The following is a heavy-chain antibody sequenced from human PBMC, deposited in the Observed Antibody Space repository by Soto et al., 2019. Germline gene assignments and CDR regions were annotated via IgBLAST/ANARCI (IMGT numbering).Heavy chain of an antibody. D-gene: IGHD2-15*01. CDR3: ARDQEVGAHFFDS. CDR1: GFTFFSYG. V-gene: IGHV3-30*03. J-gene: IGHJ4*02. CDR2: ISYDGSNK. Sequence: GGSLRLSCAASGFTFFSYGMHWVRQAPGKGLEWVAVISYDGSNKYYGDSVNGRFTISRDNSKNTLYLQMNSLRADDTAVYYCARDQEVGAHFFDSWGQGTQVTVSS.